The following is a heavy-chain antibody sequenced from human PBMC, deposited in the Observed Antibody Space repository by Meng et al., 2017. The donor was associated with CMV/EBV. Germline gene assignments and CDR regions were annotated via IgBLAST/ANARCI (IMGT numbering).Heavy chain of an antibody. V-gene: IGHV4-34*01. Sequence: QEQLKKWGEGLLKPSETLSLTCAVYGGSFSGYYWSWIRQPPGKGLEWIGEINHSGSTNYNPSLKSRVTISVDTSKNQFSLKLSSVTAADTAVYYCASSLTYPDYWGQGTLVTVSS. D-gene: IGHD2-15*01. CDR1: GGSFSGYY. CDR2: INHSGST. J-gene: IGHJ4*02. CDR3: ASSLTYPDY.